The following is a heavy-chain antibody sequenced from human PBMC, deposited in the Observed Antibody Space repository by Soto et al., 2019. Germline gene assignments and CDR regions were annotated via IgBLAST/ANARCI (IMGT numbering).Heavy chain of an antibody. CDR2: IHAGSGDT. V-gene: IGHV1-3*01. CDR3: ASGTPTGYWDSGSFYPRGLNA. CDR1: GYSFTSYG. J-gene: IGHJ1*01. D-gene: IGHD3-10*01. Sequence: ASVKVSCKATGYSFTSYGVQWVRQAPGQRLEGMGWIHAGSGDTKYSETFQGRLTITRDTSARTAYMELSSLRSEDTGVYYCASGTPTGYWDSGSFYPRGLNAWGRGILVSVS.